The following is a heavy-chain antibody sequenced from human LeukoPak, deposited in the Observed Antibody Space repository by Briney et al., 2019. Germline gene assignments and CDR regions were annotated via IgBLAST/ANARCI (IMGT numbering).Heavy chain of an antibody. D-gene: IGHD3-16*01. CDR1: GGSISTDNCY. CDR3: ARLAYGGIEIDY. Sequence: SETLSLTCTVSGGSISTDNCYWGWIRQPPGKGLEWIGSIYYNGNTYYNPSLKSRVTISVDTSKNQFSLKLSSVTAADTAVYYCARLAYGGIEIDYWGQGTLVTVSS. J-gene: IGHJ4*02. V-gene: IGHV4-39*07. CDR2: IYYNGNT.